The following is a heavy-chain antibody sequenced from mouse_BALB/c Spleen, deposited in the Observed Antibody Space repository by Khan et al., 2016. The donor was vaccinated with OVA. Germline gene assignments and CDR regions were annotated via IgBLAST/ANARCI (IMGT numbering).Heavy chain of an antibody. CDR3: ARAGYGGFAY. V-gene: IGHV1-81*01. Sequence: QVQLQQPGPELVKPGASVRMSCNASGYTFTDFLISWVKQRAGQGLEWIGEIYPGSGYTYYNEKFKGKATLTSDRSSNTAYMELSSLTSADSAVYFWARAGYGGFAYWGQGTLVTVSA. J-gene: IGHJ3*01. D-gene: IGHD3-2*02. CDR1: GYTFTDFL. CDR2: IYPGSGYT.